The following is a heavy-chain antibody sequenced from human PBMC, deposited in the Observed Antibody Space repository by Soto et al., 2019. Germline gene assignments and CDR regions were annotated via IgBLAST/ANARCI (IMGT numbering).Heavy chain of an antibody. J-gene: IGHJ4*02. CDR1: GYTFTSNY. CDR2: INPSGGST. Sequence: ASVKVXCKASGYTFTSNYMHWVRQAPGQGLEWMGIINPSGGSTSYAQKFQGRVTMTRDTSTSTVYMELSSLRAEDTPVYYCVKGIGNYWALDYWGQAPLVTVSS. V-gene: IGHV1-46*01. D-gene: IGHD1-26*01. CDR3: VKGIGNYWALDY.